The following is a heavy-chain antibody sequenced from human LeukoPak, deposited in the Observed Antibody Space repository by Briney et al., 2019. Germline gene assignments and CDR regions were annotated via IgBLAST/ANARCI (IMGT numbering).Heavy chain of an antibody. D-gene: IGHD5-18*01. V-gene: IGHV3-23*01. J-gene: IGHJ3*02. Sequence: GGSLRLSCAASGFSFSSYGMSWVRQAPGKGLEWVSSISGSGGTTYYADSVKGRFTISRDNSKNTLYLQMNSLRADDTAVYSCAKDPPTVMANAFHIWGQGTMVTVS. CDR2: ISGSGGTT. CDR1: GFSFSSYG. CDR3: AKDPPTVMANAFHI.